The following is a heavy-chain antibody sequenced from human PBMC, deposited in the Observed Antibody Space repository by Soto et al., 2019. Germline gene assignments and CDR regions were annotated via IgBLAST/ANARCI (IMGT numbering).Heavy chain of an antibody. CDR2: IYPGDSDT. V-gene: IGHV5-51*01. CDR1: GYIFTSHW. J-gene: IGHJ6*02. CDR3: ARSRRGAYSSGWYSLSGYYNYGIDV. Sequence: GESLKISCKGSGYIFTSHWIGWVRQMPGKGLEWLGIIYPGDSDTRYSPSFQGQVTISADKSITTAYLQWSSLKASDTAMYYCARSRRGAYSSGWYSLSGYYNYGIDVWGQGTMVTVSS. D-gene: IGHD6-19*01.